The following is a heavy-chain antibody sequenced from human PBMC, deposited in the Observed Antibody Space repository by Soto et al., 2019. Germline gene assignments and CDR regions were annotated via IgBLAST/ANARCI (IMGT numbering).Heavy chain of an antibody. CDR1: GGTFSSYA. V-gene: IGHV1-69*01. J-gene: IGHJ6*02. CDR3: AREGSGDESGYYGMDV. D-gene: IGHD5-12*01. CDR2: IIPIFGTA. Sequence: QVQLVQSGAEVKKPGSSVKVSCKASGGTFSSYAISWVRQAPGPGLEWMGGIIPIFGTANYAQTFQGRVTITADEATSTAYMELSSLRSEDTAVYYCAREGSGDESGYYGMDVWGQGTTVTVSS.